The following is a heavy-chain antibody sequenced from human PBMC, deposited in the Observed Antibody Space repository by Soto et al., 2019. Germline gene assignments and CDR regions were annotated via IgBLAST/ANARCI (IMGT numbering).Heavy chain of an antibody. J-gene: IGHJ4*02. D-gene: IGHD3-22*01. CDR1: GSTLSDHY. Sequence: GGSLRLSCAGSGSTLSDHYIDWVRQAPGKCLEWIGRSSDKAQGYSTAYAASVNGRFTTSREESNNSAYLQMSSLKTEDTAVYYCVRATYFSESSVYTGCFDYWGKRTLVTVSS. V-gene: IGHV3-72*01. CDR3: VRATYFSESSVYTGCFDY. CDR2: SSDKAQGYST.